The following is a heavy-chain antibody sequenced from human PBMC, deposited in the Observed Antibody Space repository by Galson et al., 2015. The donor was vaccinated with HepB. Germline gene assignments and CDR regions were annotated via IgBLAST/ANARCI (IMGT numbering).Heavy chain of an antibody. J-gene: IGHJ4*02. D-gene: IGHD2-15*01. V-gene: IGHV3-23*01. Sequence: SLRLSCAASGLTFTNYAMSWVRQAPGKGLEWVSGIYPDGHITYYADSVKGRFTISRDDSKNTVYLQMNGVRVEDTAVYFCAKDFCRADNCDPFDYWGQGTLVTVSA. CDR1: GLTFTNYA. CDR2: IYPDGHIT. CDR3: AKDFCRADNCDPFDY.